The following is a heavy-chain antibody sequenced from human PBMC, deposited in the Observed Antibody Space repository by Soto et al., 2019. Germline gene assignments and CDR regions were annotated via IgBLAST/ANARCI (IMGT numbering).Heavy chain of an antibody. V-gene: IGHV1-3*01. CDR3: ARDGDCSGGSCDLFFDY. CDR1: GYPFTSYA. CDR2: INAGNGNT. Sequence: ALVKVSCKASGYPFTSYAMHWVRQAPGQRLEWMGWINAGNGNTKYSQKFQGRVTITRDTSASTAYMELSSLRSEDTAVYYCARDGDCSGGSCDLFFDYWGQGTLVTVSS. J-gene: IGHJ4*02. D-gene: IGHD2-15*01.